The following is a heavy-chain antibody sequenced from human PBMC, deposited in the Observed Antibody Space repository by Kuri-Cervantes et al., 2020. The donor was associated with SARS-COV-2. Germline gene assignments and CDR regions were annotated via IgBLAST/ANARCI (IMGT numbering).Heavy chain of an antibody. CDR3: ARGFLEWLDY. V-gene: IGHV3-30-3*01. CDR2: ISYDGSNK. Sequence: GESLKISCAAPGFTFSTSWMSWVRQAPGKGLEWVAVISYDGSNKYYADSVKGRFTISRDNSKNTLYLQMNSLRAEDTAVYYCARGFLEWLDYWGQGTLVTVSS. CDR1: GFTFSTSW. J-gene: IGHJ4*02. D-gene: IGHD3-3*01.